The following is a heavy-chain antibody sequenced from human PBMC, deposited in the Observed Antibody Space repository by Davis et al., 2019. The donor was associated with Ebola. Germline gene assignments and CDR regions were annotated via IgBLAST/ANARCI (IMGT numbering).Heavy chain of an antibody. CDR2: ISYDGSNK. V-gene: IGHV3-30-3*01. D-gene: IGHD6-19*01. Sequence: PGGSLRLSCAASGFTFSSYAMHWVRQAPGKGLEWVAVISYDGSNKYYADSVKGRFTISRDNSKNTLYLQMNSLRAEDTAVYYCAKDGYSSGWNYFDYWGQGTLVTVSS. J-gene: IGHJ4*02. CDR1: GFTFSSYA. CDR3: AKDGYSSGWNYFDY.